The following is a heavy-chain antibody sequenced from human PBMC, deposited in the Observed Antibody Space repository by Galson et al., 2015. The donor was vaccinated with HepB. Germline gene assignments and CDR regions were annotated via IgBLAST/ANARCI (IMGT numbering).Heavy chain of an antibody. CDR1: GYTFTSYG. V-gene: IGHV1-18*01. Sequence: VKFSCKASGYTFTSYGISWVRQAPGQGLEWMGWISAYNGNTNYAQKLQGRVTMTTDTSTSTAYMELRSLRSDDTAVYYCARDPEVGIAAAETRWFDPWGQGTLATVSS. CDR3: ARDPEVGIAAAETRWFDP. CDR2: ISAYNGNT. J-gene: IGHJ5*02. D-gene: IGHD6-13*01.